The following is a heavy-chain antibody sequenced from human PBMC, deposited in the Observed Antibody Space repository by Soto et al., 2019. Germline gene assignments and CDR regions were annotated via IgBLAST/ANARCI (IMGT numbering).Heavy chain of an antibody. CDR1: GFTSRTSG. J-gene: IGHJ6*02. D-gene: IGHD2-2*01. CDR3: AKERGYCSGSSCYGSNAMDV. CDR2: MSDDGIKR. Sequence: PGGSLRLSCGDSGFTSRTSGLHWVRQAPGKGLEWVAGMSDDGIKRYLGDSVKGRFTISKDISTNTLDLQMNSLRVEDTGVYYCAKERGYCSGSSCYGSNAMDVWGQGIKVTVSS. V-gene: IGHV3-30*18.